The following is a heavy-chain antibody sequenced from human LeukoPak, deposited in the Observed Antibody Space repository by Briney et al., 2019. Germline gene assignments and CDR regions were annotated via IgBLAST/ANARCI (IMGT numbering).Heavy chain of an antibody. V-gene: IGHV4-61*01. Sequence: PSETLSLTCTVSGGSVSVGSYYRSWIRQPPGKGLEWIGHIYYSASTDYNPSLKSRVTISVDTSKNQFSLKLTSVTAADTAVYLCARGPVGTTYYDYWGQGAQVTVSS. D-gene: IGHD1-26*01. CDR2: IYYSAST. J-gene: IGHJ4*02. CDR1: GGSVSVGSYY. CDR3: ARGPVGTTYYDY.